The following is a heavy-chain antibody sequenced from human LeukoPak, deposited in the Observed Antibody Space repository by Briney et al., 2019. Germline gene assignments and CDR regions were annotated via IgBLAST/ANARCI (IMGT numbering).Heavy chain of an antibody. CDR1: GFTFGDYA. V-gene: IGHV3-49*04. D-gene: IGHD5-12*01. J-gene: IGHJ6*02. CDR3: TTYDPSNYYGMNV. CDR2: IRSKAYGGTT. Sequence: SGGSLRLSCTASGFTFGDYAMTGVRQAPGKGLEWVGFIRSKAYGGTTEFAASVKGRFTISRDDSKGIAYLQMNSLKTEDTAVYYCTTYDPSNYYGMNVWGQGTTVTVS.